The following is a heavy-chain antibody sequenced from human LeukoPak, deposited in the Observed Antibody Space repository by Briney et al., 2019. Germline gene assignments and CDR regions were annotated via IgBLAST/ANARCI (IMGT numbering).Heavy chain of an antibody. V-gene: IGHV4-34*01. J-gene: IGHJ4*02. CDR2: INHSGST. Sequence: PSETLSLTCAVYGGSFSGYYWSWIRQPPGKGLEWIGEINHSGSTNYNPSLKSRVTISVDTSKNQFSLKLSSVTAADTAVYYCARVFVYSYGYTRFDYWGQGTLVTVSS. D-gene: IGHD5-18*01. CDR3: ARVFVYSYGYTRFDY. CDR1: GGSFSGYY.